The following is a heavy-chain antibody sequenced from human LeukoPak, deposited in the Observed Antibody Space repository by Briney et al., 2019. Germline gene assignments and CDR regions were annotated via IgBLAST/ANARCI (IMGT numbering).Heavy chain of an antibody. CDR3: AKAGIGVVGYFDY. CDR2: ISSSGDIT. J-gene: IGHJ4*02. Sequence: GGSLRLSCAASGFTFSSYAMSWVRQVPGKGLEWVSIISSSGDITYYADSVKGRFTISRDNSKNTLYLQMNSLRDEDTALYYCAKAGIGVVGYFDYWGQGTLVTVSS. CDR1: GFTFSSYA. D-gene: IGHD6-19*01. V-gene: IGHV3-23*01.